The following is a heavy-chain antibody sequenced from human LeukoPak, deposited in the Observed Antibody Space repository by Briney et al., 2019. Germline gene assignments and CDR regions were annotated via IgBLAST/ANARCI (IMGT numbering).Heavy chain of an antibody. CDR2: IYYSGST. CDR1: GGSISSGDYY. CDR3: VRLNNHGWGEI. D-gene: IGHD6-19*01. V-gene: IGHV4-30-4*01. J-gene: IGHJ4*02. Sequence: KSSETLSLTCTVSGGSISSGDYYWSWIRQPPGKGLEWIGYIYYSGSTNNNPSLKSRLTISVDTSRNQFSLRLSSVTAADTAVYYCVRLNNHGWGEIWGQGTLVTVSS.